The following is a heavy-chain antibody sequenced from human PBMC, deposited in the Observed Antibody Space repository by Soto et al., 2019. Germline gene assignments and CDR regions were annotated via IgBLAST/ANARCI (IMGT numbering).Heavy chain of an antibody. D-gene: IGHD6-13*01. CDR1: GGSISSYY. CDR3: AGGLGLRVCYCGMDV. V-gene: IGHV4-59*01. Sequence: SETLSLTCTVSGGSISSYYWSWIRQPPGKGLEWIGYIYYSGSTNYNPSLKSRVTISVDTSKNQFSLKLSSVTAADTAVYYCAGGLGLRVCYCGMDVWGQGTTVTVAS. CDR2: IYYSGST. J-gene: IGHJ6*02.